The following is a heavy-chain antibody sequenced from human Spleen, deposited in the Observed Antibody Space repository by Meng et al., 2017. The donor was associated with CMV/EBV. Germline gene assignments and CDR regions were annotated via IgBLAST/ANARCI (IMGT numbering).Heavy chain of an antibody. CDR1: GGSVTSDRYY. V-gene: IGHV4-61*01. CDR3: ARGLGAYFFDY. Sequence: GSLRLSCTVSGGSVTSDRYYWSWIRQPPGKGLEWIGYIYDSGSTKYNPSLKGRVSISVDTSKNQFSLNLNSVTAADTAVYYCARGLGAYFFDYWGQGMLVTVSS. CDR2: IYDSGST. D-gene: IGHD7-27*01. J-gene: IGHJ4*02.